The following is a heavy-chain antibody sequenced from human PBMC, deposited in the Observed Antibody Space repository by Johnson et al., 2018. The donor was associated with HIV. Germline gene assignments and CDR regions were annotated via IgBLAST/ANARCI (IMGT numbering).Heavy chain of an antibody. J-gene: IGHJ3*01. D-gene: IGHD5-12*01. CDR2: IYSGDTT. V-gene: IGHV3-NL1*01. CDR1: GFTFSSYA. Sequence: VQLVESGGGVVQPGRSLRLSCAASGFTFSSYAMHWVRQAPGKGLEWVSVIYSGDTTYYADSVKDRFTISRDNSKNTLYLQMNSLRAEDTAVYFCASGDDDGFWGQGTKVTVSS. CDR3: ASGDDDGF.